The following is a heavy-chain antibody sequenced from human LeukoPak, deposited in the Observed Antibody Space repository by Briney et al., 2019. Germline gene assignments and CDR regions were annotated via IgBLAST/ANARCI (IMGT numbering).Heavy chain of an antibody. J-gene: IGHJ4*02. CDR2: INPPTGGT. D-gene: IGHD7-27*01. CDR1: GYSFTGFY. CDR3: ARGKISGDDFDY. Sequence: ASVKVSCKASGYSFTGFYMHWVRQAPGQGLEWMGWINPPTGGTSYAQKFQGRVTMTRDTFISAGYMELSGLISDDTAVYYCARGKISGDDFDYWGQGTLVTVSS. V-gene: IGHV1-2*02.